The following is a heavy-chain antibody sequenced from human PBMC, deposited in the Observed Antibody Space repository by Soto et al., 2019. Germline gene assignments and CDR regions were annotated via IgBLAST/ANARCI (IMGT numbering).Heavy chain of an antibody. J-gene: IGHJ4*02. CDR3: ASAGDSSGPPFDY. V-gene: IGHV1-69*13. D-gene: IGHD3-22*01. Sequence: GASVKVSFKASGGTFSSYAISWVRQAPGQGLEWMGGIIPIFGTANYAQKFQGRVTITADESTSTAYMELSSLRSEDTAVYYCASAGDSSGPPFDYWGQGTLVTVSS. CDR1: GGTFSSYA. CDR2: IIPIFGTA.